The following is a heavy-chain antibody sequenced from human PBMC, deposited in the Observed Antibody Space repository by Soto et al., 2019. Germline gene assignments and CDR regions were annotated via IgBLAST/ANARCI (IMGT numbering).Heavy chain of an antibody. V-gene: IGHV1-3*01. Sequence: GASVKVSCTASGYTFTSYAMHWVRQAPGQRLEWMGWINAGNGNTKYSQKFQGRVTITRDTSASTAYMELSSLRSEDTAVYYCARDFYYYDSSGYFDYWGQGTLVTAPQ. D-gene: IGHD3-22*01. CDR1: GYTFTSYA. J-gene: IGHJ4*02. CDR2: INAGNGNT. CDR3: ARDFYYYDSSGYFDY.